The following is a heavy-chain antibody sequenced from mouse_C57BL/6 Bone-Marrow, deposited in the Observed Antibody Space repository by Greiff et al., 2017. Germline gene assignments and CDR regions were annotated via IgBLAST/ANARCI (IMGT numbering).Heavy chain of an antibody. CDR3: TYYDAMDY. CDR2: IYPGNSDT. J-gene: IGHJ4*01. V-gene: IGHV1-5*01. CDR1: GYTFTSYW. Sequence: VQLKESGTVLARPGASVKMSCKTSGYTFTSYWMHWVKQRPGQGLEWIGAIYPGNSDTSYNQKFKGKATLTAVTSASTAYMELSSLTNEDSAVYYCTYYDAMDYGGQGTSVTVSA.